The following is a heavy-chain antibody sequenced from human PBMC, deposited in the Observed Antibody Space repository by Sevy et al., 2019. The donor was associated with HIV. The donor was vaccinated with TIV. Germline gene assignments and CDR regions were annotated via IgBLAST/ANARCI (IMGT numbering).Heavy chain of an antibody. CDR3: AKVGAATAPVVSATPDYYYFYMDV. V-gene: IGHV3-43*01. Sequence: GGYLRLSCAASGFSFDDYTMHWVRQAPGKGLEWVSFISWDGGITDYADSVRGRFTISRDNDKDSLSLQMNSLRTEDTALYYCAKVGAATAPVVSATPDYYYFYMDVWGKGTTVTVSS. D-gene: IGHD2-21*01. J-gene: IGHJ6*03. CDR1: GFSFDDYT. CDR2: ISWDGGIT.